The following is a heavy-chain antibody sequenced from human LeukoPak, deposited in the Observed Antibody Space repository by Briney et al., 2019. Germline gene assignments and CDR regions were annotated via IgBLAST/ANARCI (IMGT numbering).Heavy chain of an antibody. CDR2: ISAYNGNT. J-gene: IGHJ1*01. CDR1: GYTFSSYD. D-gene: IGHD3-16*02. V-gene: IGHV1-18*01. CDR3: ARGYDYVWGSYRPYFQH. Sequence: ASVKVSCKASGYTFSSYDISWVRQAPGQGLEWMGWISAYNGNTNYAQKLQGRVTMTTDTSTSTAYMELRSLRSDDTAVYYCARGYDYVWGSYRPYFQHWGQGTLVTVSS.